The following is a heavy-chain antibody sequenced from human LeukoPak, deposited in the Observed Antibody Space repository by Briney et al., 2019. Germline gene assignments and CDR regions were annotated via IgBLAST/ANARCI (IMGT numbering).Heavy chain of an antibody. Sequence: GGSLRLSCEASGFTFSAYAMTWVRQAPGKGLEWVSSIGSDNKPHYSESVKGRFAISRDNSKNILFLHLNSLRAEDTALYYCARDLHYYVAMGVWGQGTTVTVSS. CDR1: GFTFSAYA. D-gene: IGHD3-10*02. J-gene: IGHJ6*02. CDR2: IGSDNKP. V-gene: IGHV3-23*01. CDR3: ARDLHYYVAMGV.